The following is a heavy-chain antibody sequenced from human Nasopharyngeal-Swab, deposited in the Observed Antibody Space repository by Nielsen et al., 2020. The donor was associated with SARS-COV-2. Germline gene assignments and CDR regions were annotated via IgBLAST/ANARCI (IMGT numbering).Heavy chain of an antibody. CDR2: ISYDGSNK. Sequence: GESLKISCAASGFTFSSYAMHWVRQAPGKGLEWVAVISYDGSNKYYADSVKGRFTISRDNSKNTLYLQMNSLRAEDTAVYYCARAGSSWLGFYSDYWGQGTLVTVSS. D-gene: IGHD6-13*01. V-gene: IGHV3-30*04. CDR1: GFTFSSYA. CDR3: ARAGSSWLGFYSDY. J-gene: IGHJ4*02.